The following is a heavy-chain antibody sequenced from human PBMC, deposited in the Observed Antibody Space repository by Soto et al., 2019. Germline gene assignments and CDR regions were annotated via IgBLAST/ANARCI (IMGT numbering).Heavy chain of an antibody. CDR1: GGSISSGGYY. J-gene: IGHJ4*02. CDR2: IYYSGST. CDR3: ARGPGIMAKIDY. V-gene: IGHV4-31*03. Sequence: QVQLLESGPGLVKPSQTLSLTCTVSGGSISSGGYYGSWIRQHPGKGLEWIGYIYYSGSTYYNPSLKRRVTISVDTSKNQFSLKLSSGTAADTAVYYCARGPGIMAKIDYWGQGTLVTVSS. D-gene: IGHD3-16*01.